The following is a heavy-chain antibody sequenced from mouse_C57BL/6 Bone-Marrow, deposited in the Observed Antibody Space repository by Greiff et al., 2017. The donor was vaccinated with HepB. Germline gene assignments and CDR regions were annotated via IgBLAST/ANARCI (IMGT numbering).Heavy chain of an antibody. V-gene: IGHV1-62-2*01. CDR2: FYPGSGSI. J-gene: IGHJ2*01. D-gene: IGHD2-9*01. CDR1: GYTFTEYT. Sequence: VQGVESGAELVKPGASVKLSCKASGYTFTEYTIHWVKQRPGQGLEWIGWFYPGSGSIKYNEKFKDKATLTADKSSSTVDMELSRWTSEDSAVSFGARNEEKVLPTRVTTRGFDYWGQGTTLTVSS. CDR3: ARNEEKVLPTRVTTRGFDY.